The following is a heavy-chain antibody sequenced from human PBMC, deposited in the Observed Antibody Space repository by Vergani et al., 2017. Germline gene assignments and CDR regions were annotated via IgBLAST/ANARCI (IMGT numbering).Heavy chain of an antibody. J-gene: IGHJ6*02. CDR2: ISSSSSYT. CDR1: GFTFSDYY. CDR3: ARDPVRSGPYYYYGMDV. D-gene: IGHD3-10*01. V-gene: IGHV3-11*06. Sequence: QVQLVESGGGLVKPGGSLRLSCAASGFTFSDYYMSWIRQAPGKGLEWVSYISSSSSYTNYADSVKGRVTISRDNAKNSLYLQMNSLRAEDTDVYYCARDPVRSGPYYYYGMDVWGQGTTVTVSS.